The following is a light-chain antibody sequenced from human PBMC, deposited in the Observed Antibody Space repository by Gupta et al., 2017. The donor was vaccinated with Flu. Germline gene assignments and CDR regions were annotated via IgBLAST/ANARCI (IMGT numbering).Light chain of an antibody. Sequence: QFALTHPASVSGCPGHCITISCTVTISDVGGYSSFSWYQQHPGKAPKLIIYEVNSRPSGGSNRFSGSKSGNTASLTISGLQPDDEADYYCSSYTLTPTSIIDWVFGGGTKLTVL. CDR1: ISDVGGYSS. J-gene: IGLJ3*02. V-gene: IGLV2-14*01. CDR3: SSYTLTPTSIIDWV. CDR2: EVN.